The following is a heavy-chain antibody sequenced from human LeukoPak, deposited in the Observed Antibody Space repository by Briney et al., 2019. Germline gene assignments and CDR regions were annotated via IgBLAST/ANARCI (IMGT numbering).Heavy chain of an antibody. J-gene: IGHJ4*02. D-gene: IGHD4-23*01. CDR1: GFTFAGFA. CDR3: ASTAVYFDY. V-gene: IGHV3-23*01. Sequence: GGSLRLSCAASGFTFAGFAMDWVRQAPGKGLEWVSAISGSGGSTYYADSVKGRFTISRDNSKNTLYLQMNSLRAEDTAVYYCASTAVYFDYWGQGTLVTVSS. CDR2: ISGSGGST.